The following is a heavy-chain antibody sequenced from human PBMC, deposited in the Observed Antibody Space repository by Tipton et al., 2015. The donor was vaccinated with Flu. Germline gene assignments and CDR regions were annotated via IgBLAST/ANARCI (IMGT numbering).Heavy chain of an antibody. CDR3: ARDRYSPSMCNDI. V-gene: IGHV4-38-2*02. CDR2: VHRSGNT. Sequence: LSLTCAVSGDSISSDYFWGWIRQPPGKGLEWIATVHRSGNTNYNPSLKSRVTISVDTSKNQFSLQLNSVTAADTAVYYCARDRYSPSMCNDIWGQGTVVVVPS. J-gene: IGHJ3*02. D-gene: IGHD2-15*01. CDR1: GDSISSDYF.